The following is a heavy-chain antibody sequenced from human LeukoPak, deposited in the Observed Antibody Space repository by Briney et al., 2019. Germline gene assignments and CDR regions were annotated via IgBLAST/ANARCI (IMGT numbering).Heavy chain of an antibody. D-gene: IGHD2-15*01. CDR2: ISSSGSTI. V-gene: IGHV3-11*01. J-gene: IGHJ6*02. Sequence: GGSLRLSRAASGFTFSDYYMSWIRQAPGKGLEWVSYISSSGSTIYYADSVKGRFTISRDNAKNSLYLQMNSLRAEDTAVYYCARDRRYCSGGSCYSNYYYYYGMDVWGQGTTVTVSS. CDR1: GFTFSDYY. CDR3: ARDRRYCSGGSCYSNYYYYYGMDV.